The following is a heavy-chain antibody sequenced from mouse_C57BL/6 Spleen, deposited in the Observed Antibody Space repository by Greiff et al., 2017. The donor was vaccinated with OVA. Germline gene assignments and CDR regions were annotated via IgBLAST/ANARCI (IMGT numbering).Heavy chain of an antibody. CDR3: ARGDWGGLDY. CDR2: INPNNGGT. D-gene: IGHD4-1*01. CDR1: GYTFTDYY. J-gene: IGHJ2*01. V-gene: IGHV1-26*01. Sequence: EVQLQQSGPELVKPGASVKISCKASGYTFTDYYMNWVKQSHGKSLEWIGDINPNNGGTSYNQKFKGKATLTVDKSSSTAYMELRSLTSEDSAVYYWARGDWGGLDYWGQGTTLTVSS.